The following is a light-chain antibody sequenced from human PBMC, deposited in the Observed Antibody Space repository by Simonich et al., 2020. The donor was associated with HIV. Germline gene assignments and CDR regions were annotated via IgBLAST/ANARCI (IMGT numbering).Light chain of an antibody. CDR3: QQYNNWPPWT. CDR2: GAS. J-gene: IGKJ1*01. V-gene: IGKV3-15*01. Sequence: EIVLTQSPGTLSLSPGERATPSCRASQSVSSSYLAWYQQKPCQAPRLLIYGASTRATDIPARFSGSGSGTEFTLTISSLQSEDFAVYYCQQYNNWPPWTFGQGTKVEIK. CDR1: QSVSSSY.